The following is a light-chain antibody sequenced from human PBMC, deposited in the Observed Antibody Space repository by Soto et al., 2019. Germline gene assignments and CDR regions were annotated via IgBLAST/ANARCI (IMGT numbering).Light chain of an antibody. CDR3: SSYTSSSTYV. Sequence: QSVPTQPASVSGSPGQSITISCTGTSSDVGGYNYVSWYQQHPGKAPKLMIYEVSNRPSGVSSRFSGSKSGNTASLTISGLQAEDEADYYCSSYTSSSTYVFGTGTKVTVL. CDR2: EVS. CDR1: SSDVGGYNY. V-gene: IGLV2-14*01. J-gene: IGLJ1*01.